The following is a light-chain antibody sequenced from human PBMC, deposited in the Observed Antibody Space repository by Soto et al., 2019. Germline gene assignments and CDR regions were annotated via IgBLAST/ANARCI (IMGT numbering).Light chain of an antibody. CDR2: EVS. CDR1: SSDVGGYNY. Sequence: QSVLTQPASVSGSPGQSITISCTGTSSDVGGYNYVSWYQQHPGKAPKLIIYEVSNRPTGVSNRFSGSKSGHTASLTISGLQSEDEADSFCTSYTSSSTLDVFGTGTKVTVL. J-gene: IGLJ1*01. V-gene: IGLV2-14*01. CDR3: TSYTSSSTLDV.